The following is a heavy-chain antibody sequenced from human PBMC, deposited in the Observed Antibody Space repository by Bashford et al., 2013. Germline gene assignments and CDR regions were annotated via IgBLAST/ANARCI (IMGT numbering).Heavy chain of an antibody. Sequence: GSLRLSCAASGFTFSSYSMNWVRQAPGKGLEWVSSISSSSSYIYYADSVKGRFTISRDNAKNSLYLQMNSLRAEDTAVYYCARGRIAVAGSFDYWGQGTLVTVSS. CDR1: GFTFSSYS. D-gene: IGHD6-19*01. CDR3: ARGRIAVAGSFDY. J-gene: IGHJ4*02. CDR2: ISSSSSYI. V-gene: IGHV3-21*01.